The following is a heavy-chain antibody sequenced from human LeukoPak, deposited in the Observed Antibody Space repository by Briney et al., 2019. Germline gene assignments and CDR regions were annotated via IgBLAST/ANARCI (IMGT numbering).Heavy chain of an antibody. CDR1: GFTFSNDW. Sequence: GGSLRLSCAASGFTFSNDWMRWVRQAPGKGLEWVGRIKSKTDGGTTDYAAPVKGRFTISRDDSKNTLYLQMNRLKTEGAGVYYCTRKFNFDYWGQGTLVTVSS. J-gene: IGHJ4*02. CDR2: IKSKTDGGTT. CDR3: TRKFNFDY. V-gene: IGHV3-15*01.